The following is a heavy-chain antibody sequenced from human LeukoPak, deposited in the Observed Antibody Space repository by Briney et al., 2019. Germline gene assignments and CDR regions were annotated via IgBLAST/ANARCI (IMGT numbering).Heavy chain of an antibody. CDR3: ARPAYTAAYDL. CDR1: GFVFSTYW. D-gene: IGHD3-16*01. Sequence: GGSLRLSCAASGFVFSTYWMTWVRQARGKGLEWVANMKADGSEIHYVDSVKGRFTISRDNARNLLYLQMNSLRPEDTAVYYCARPAYTAAYDLWGQGTIVTVSS. J-gene: IGHJ3*01. V-gene: IGHV3-7*01. CDR2: MKADGSEI.